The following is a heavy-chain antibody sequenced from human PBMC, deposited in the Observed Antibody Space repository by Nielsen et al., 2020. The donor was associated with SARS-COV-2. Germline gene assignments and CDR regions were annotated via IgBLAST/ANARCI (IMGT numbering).Heavy chain of an antibody. CDR3: ARNNGFPEYAFDI. D-gene: IGHD3-10*01. CDR2: ISAYNGNT. Sequence: ASVKVSCKASGYTFTSYGISWVRQAPGQGLEWMGWISAYNGNTNYAQKFQGRVTITADESTSTAYMELSSLRSEDTAVYYCARNNGFPEYAFDIWGQGTMVTVSS. J-gene: IGHJ3*02. CDR1: GYTFTSYG. V-gene: IGHV1-18*01.